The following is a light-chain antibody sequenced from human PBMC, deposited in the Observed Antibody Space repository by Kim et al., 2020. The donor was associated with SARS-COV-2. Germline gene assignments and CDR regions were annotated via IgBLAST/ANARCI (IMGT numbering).Light chain of an antibody. Sequence: SSELTQDPVVSVALGQTVRITCQGDSLRSYYATWFHQKPGQAPLLVIYGKNNRPSGIPDRFPGSSSGSTASLTITGAQAEVEADYYCNSRDNSDNHVLFG. J-gene: IGLJ1*01. CDR2: GKN. CDR3: NSRDNSDNHVL. V-gene: IGLV3-19*01. CDR1: SLRSYY.